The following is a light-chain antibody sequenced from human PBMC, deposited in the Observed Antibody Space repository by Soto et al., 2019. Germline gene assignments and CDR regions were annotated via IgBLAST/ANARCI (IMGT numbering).Light chain of an antibody. V-gene: IGKV3-11*01. J-gene: IGKJ4*01. Sequence: EIFLTQSPDTLSLSPGERATLSCGASQSVSSYLAWYQQKPGQAPRLLIYDASNRATGIPARFSGSGSGTDFTLTISSLQTEDFAVYYCQQRSNWPLTFGGGTKVDIK. CDR1: QSVSSY. CDR3: QQRSNWPLT. CDR2: DAS.